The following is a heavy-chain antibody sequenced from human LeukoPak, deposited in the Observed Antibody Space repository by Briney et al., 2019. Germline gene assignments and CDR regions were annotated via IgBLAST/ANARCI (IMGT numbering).Heavy chain of an antibody. D-gene: IGHD6-13*01. CDR2: IRSKANSYAT. V-gene: IGHV3-73*01. Sequence: PGGSLRLSCAASGFTFSGSAMHWVRQASGKGLEWVGRIRSKANSYATAYAASVKGRFTISRDDSKNTAYLQMNSLKTEDTAVYYCTRHCQYGSSWYGYYYYYMDVWGKGTTVTVSS. CDR3: TRHCQYGSSWYGYYYYYMDV. J-gene: IGHJ6*03. CDR1: GFTFSGSA.